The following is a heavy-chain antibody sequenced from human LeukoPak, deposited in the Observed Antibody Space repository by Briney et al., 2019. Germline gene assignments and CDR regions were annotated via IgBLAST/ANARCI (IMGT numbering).Heavy chain of an antibody. D-gene: IGHD6-19*01. CDR1: GFTFSTYA. V-gene: IGHV3-23*01. CDR3: AKETVAAPPIDY. J-gene: IGHJ4*02. CDR2: ISHGGDSA. Sequence: GGSLRLSCTASGFTFSTYAMTWVRQAPGKGLEWVSVISHGGDSAWYADSVKGRFTISRDNSKNTLYLQMNSLRAEDTAVYYCAKETVAAPPIDYWGQGTLVTVSS.